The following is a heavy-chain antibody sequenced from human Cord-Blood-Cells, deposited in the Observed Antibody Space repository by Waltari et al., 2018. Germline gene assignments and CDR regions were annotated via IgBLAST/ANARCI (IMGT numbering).Heavy chain of an antibody. CDR3: ARGGCSSTSCFYYYYGMDV. J-gene: IGHJ6*02. V-gene: IGHV4-59*11. D-gene: IGHD2-2*01. CDR2: IYYSGST. CDR1: GGSISSHY. Sequence: QVQLQESGPGLVKPSETLSLTCTVSGGSISSHYWSWIRQPPGKGLEWIGYIYYSGSTNYNPSLKSRVTISVDTSKNQFSLKLSSVTAADTAVYYCARGGCSSTSCFYYYYGMDVWGQETTVTVSS.